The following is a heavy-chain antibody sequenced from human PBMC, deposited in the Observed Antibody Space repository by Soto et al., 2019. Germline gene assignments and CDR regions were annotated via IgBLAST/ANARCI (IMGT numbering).Heavy chain of an antibody. V-gene: IGHV3-30-3*01. Sequence: GGSLRLSCAASGFTFSSYAMHWVRQAPGKGLEWVAVISYDGSNKYYADSVKGRFTISRDNSKNTLYLQMNSLRAEDTAVYCCAKGTMIVVIKAWFDPWGQGTLVTVSS. J-gene: IGHJ5*02. CDR3: AKGTMIVVIKAWFDP. CDR2: ISYDGSNK. D-gene: IGHD3-22*01. CDR1: GFTFSSYA.